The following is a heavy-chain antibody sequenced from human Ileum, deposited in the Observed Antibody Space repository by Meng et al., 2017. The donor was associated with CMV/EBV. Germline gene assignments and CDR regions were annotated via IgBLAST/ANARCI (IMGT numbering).Heavy chain of an antibody. D-gene: IGHD3-10*01. Sequence: CAVYGGSFTGYRCSWIRQSPGKELEWIGEINDSKTNNYNPSLKSRVTMSVDASRNQFSLKLSSVTAADTALYYCARRVGSGRYYFDYWSQGTLVTVSS. V-gene: IGHV4-34*01. CDR3: ARRVGSGRYYFDY. J-gene: IGHJ4*02. CDR2: INDSKTN. CDR1: GGSFTGYR.